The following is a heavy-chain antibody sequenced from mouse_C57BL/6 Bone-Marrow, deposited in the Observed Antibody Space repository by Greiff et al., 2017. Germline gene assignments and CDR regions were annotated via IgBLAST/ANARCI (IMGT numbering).Heavy chain of an antibody. V-gene: IGHV8-8*01. D-gene: IGHD1-1*01. CDR2: IWWDDAK. Sequence: QVTLKESGPGILQPSQTLSLSCSFSGFSLSTFGMGLGWLRQPSGKGLEWLAHIWWDDAKYYNPALKRRLTISQDTSKNQVFLKSANVDTAETATYYCARIWITTVNYARDYWGQGTSVTVSS. J-gene: IGHJ4*01. CDR1: GFSLSTFGMG. CDR3: ARIWITTVNYARDY.